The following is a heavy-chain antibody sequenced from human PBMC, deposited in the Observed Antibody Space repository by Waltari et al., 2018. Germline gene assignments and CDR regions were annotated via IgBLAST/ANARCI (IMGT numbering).Heavy chain of an antibody. CDR1: GFTVSSNY. D-gene: IGHD2-2*01. V-gene: IGHV3-53*01. Sequence: EVQLVESGGGLIQPGGSLRLSCAASGFTVSSNYMTWVRQAPGKGLEWFSFIYGGGSTDYADSVKGRFTISRDNSKNTLYLQMNSLRAEDTAVYYCARVRTVVVPDYFDYWGQGTLVTVSS. CDR3: ARVRTVVVPDYFDY. J-gene: IGHJ4*02. CDR2: IYGGGST.